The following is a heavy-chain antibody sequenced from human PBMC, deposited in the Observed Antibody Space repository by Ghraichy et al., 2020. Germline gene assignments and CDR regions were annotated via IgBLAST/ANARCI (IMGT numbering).Heavy chain of an antibody. CDR3: ARGIAVDS. CDR2: IGSGSSTI. Sequence: GGSLRLSCVGSGYPFSRYPMNWVRQAPGQGLEWVSYIGSGSSTIYYAYSVRGRFSVSRDNADNSLFLQMNSLRVEDTAVYYCARGIAVDSWGRGTLVTVSS. J-gene: IGHJ4*02. V-gene: IGHV3-48*01. CDR1: GYPFSRYP. D-gene: IGHD6-19*01.